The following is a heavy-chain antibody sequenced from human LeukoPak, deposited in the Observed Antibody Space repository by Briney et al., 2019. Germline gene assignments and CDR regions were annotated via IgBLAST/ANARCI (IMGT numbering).Heavy chain of an antibody. V-gene: IGHV4-59*08. CDR2: SYYSGST. Sequence: SETLSLTCTVSVGSIRRNYWSWIRQPPGKGLEWIGYSYYSGSTYYNPSLKSRVTISVDTSKNQFSLKLNSVTAADTAVYYCARSGGYYNWFDPWGQGTLVTVSS. CDR1: VGSIRRNY. D-gene: IGHD3-3*01. J-gene: IGHJ5*02. CDR3: ARSGGYYNWFDP.